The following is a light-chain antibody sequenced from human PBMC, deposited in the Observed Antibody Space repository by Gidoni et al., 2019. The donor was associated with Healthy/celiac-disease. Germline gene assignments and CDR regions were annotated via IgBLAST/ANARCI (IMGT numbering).Light chain of an antibody. V-gene: IGKV4-1*01. CDR1: QSVLYSSNNKNY. J-gene: IGKJ1*01. CDR2: WAS. Sequence: DIVMTQSPDSLAVSLGERATINCKSSQSVLYSSNNKNYLAWYQQKPGQTPKLLIYWASTRESGVPDRFSGSGSGTDLTLTISSLQAEDVAVYYCQQYYSTPPTFXQXTKVEIK. CDR3: QQYYSTPPT.